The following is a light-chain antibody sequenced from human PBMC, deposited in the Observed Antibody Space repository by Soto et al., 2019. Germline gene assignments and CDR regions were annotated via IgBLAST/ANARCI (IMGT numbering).Light chain of an antibody. J-gene: IGLJ3*02. CDR1: RSNIGSNA. V-gene: IGLV1-47*01. CDR3: AAWDDSLSGL. Sequence: QAVVTQPPSVSGTPGQRVTISCSGSRSNIGSNAVHWYQQLPGTAPKLLIYRNNQRPAGVPDRFSGSKSGTSASLAINGLRSEDEADYYCAAWDDSLSGLFGGGTKLTVL. CDR2: RNN.